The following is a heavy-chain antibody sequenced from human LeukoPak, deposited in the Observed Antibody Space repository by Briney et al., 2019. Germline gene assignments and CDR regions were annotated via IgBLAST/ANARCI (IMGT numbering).Heavy chain of an antibody. D-gene: IGHD2-21*01. J-gene: IGHJ6*02. CDR2: IYTSGST. CDR3: ARDRWLLRYYYGMDV. V-gene: IGHV4-61*02. CDR1: GGSISSGSYY. Sequence: SETLSLTCTVSGGSISSGSYYWSWIRRPAGKGLEWIGRIYTSGSTNYNPSLKSRVTILVDTSKNQFSLKLSSVTAADTAVYYCARDRWLLRYYYGMDVWGQGTTVTVSS.